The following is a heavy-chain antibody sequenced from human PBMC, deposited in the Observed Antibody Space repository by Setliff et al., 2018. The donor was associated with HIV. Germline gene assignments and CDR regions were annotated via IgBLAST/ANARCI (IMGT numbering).Heavy chain of an antibody. J-gene: IGHJ3*02. CDR1: GGSISNYY. V-gene: IGHV4-59*08. Sequence: SETLSLTCTVSGGSISNYYWSWIRQSPEKGLEWIGYIHYSGSTNYNPSLKSRVTISVDTSKNQFSLKLSSVTAADTAVYYCARPRLRGSGAFDIWGQGTMVTVSS. CDR3: ARPRLRGSGAFDI. D-gene: IGHD2-21*01. CDR2: IHYSGST.